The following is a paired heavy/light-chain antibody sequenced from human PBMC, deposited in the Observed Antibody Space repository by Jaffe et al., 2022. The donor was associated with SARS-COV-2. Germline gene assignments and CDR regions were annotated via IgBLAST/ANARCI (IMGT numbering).Heavy chain of an antibody. D-gene: IGHD1-1*01. Sequence: EVQLVESGGDLVQPGGSLRLSCAASGFAFSDSPMTWVRQAPGKGLEWVSLISASGGATYYADSMKGRFTVSRDNSNNTLFLHMKTLRADDTAIYYCAKVFRVYKWNDRGWFDPWGQGTLVTVSS. CDR1: GFAFSDSP. CDR2: ISASGGAT. CDR3: AKVFRVYKWNDRGWFDP. V-gene: IGHV3-23*04. J-gene: IGHJ5*02.
Light chain of an antibody. CDR2: DAS. V-gene: IGKV3-11*01. CDR1: QSINDF. J-gene: IGKJ2*01. Sequence: EIVLTQSPATLSLSPGERATLSCRASQSINDFLAWYQQKPGQAPRLLIYDASNRATGIPARFSGSGSGTDFTLTISSLEPEDFAVYYCQHRDYWPYTFGQGTKLEIK. CDR3: QHRDYWPYT.